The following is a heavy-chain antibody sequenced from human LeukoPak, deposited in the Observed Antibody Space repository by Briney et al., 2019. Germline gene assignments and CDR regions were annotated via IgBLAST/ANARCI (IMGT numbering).Heavy chain of an antibody. CDR2: INSDGSIT. V-gene: IGHV3-74*01. J-gene: IGHJ4*02. CDR3: ASSTQISKYADY. D-gene: IGHD2-2*01. Sequence: GGSLRLSCAASGFTFSSYWMHWVRQAPGKGLVWVSRINSDGSITNYADSVRGRFTISRDNAKSTLYLQMNSLRAEDTAVYYCASSTQISKYADYWGQGALVTVSS. CDR1: GFTFSSYW.